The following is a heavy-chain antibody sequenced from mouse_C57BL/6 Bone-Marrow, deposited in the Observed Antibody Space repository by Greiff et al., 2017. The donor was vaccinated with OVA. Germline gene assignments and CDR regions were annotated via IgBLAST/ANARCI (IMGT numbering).Heavy chain of an antibody. CDR1: GFNIKDDY. CDR3: TLYGSSPFDY. D-gene: IGHD1-1*01. Sequence: DVQLQESGAELVRPGASVKLSCTASGFNIKDDYMHWVKQRPEQGLEWIGWIDPENGDTEYASKFQGKATITADTSSNTAYLKLSSLTSEDTAVYYCTLYGSSPFDYWGQGTTLTVSS. V-gene: IGHV14-4*01. CDR2: IDPENGDT. J-gene: IGHJ2*01.